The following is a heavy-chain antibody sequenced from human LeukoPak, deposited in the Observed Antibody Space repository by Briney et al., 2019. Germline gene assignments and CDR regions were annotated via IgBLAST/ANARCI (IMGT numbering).Heavy chain of an antibody. J-gene: IGHJ4*02. D-gene: IGHD3-22*01. CDR1: GFTFSSYA. CDR2: ISYDGSNK. V-gene: IGHV3-30-3*01. CDR3: ARGHYYDSSGYLDY. Sequence: PGRSLRLSCAASGFTFSSYAMHWVRQAPGKGLEWVAVISYDGSNKYYADSVKGRFTISRDNSKNTLYLQMNSLRAEDTAVYYCARGHYYDSSGYLDYWGQGTLVTVSS.